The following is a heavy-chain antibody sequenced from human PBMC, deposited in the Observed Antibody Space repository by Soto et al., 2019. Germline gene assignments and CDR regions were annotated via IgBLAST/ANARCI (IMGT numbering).Heavy chain of an antibody. CDR1: GYNFSNYG. J-gene: IGHJ4*02. D-gene: IGHD3-16*01. V-gene: IGHV1-18*01. Sequence: QVQLVQSGVEVKKPGASVKVACKAMGYNFSNYGLSWVRQAPGEGLEWLGWISGYNGHTKYAQKVQDRVTLTTETYANTAYLELRSLRSDDTAVDYCVRGDGGYFNHWGQGTLVLVSS. CDR3: VRGDGGYFNH. CDR2: ISGYNGHT.